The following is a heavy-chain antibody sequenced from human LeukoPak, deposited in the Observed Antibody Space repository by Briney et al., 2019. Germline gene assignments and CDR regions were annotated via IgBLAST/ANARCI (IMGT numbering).Heavy chain of an antibody. Sequence: PSETLSLTCTVSDGSLSSYYWTWIRQPPGKGLEWIGSVSYSGSTDYDPSLTSRVTISLHTSNNQFSLNLRSVTAADTAVYYCAREFGTGWFFDYWGRGTLVTVSS. CDR2: VSYSGST. CDR1: DGSLSSYY. CDR3: AREFGTGWFFDY. V-gene: IGHV4-59*01. D-gene: IGHD6-19*01. J-gene: IGHJ4*02.